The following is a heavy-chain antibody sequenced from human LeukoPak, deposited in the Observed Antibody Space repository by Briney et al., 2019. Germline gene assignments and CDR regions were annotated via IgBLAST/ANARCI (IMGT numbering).Heavy chain of an antibody. V-gene: IGHV1-2*02. CDR2: INPSTGLS. D-gene: IGHD3-16*01. CDR1: GYTFTDNY. J-gene: IGHJ4*02. Sequence: ASVRVSCKASGYTFTDNYIHWVRQAPGEGLEWMGYINPSTGLSNTAQKFQGRITLSRDTSIRTAYMELSSLRSDDTAFYFCARDGYGDYVYFDYWGQGTLVTVSS. CDR3: ARDGYGDYVYFDY.